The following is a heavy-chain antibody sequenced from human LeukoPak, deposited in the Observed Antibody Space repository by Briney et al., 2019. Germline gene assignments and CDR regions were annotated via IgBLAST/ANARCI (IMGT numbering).Heavy chain of an antibody. D-gene: IGHD6-19*01. CDR2: IWYDGSNK. V-gene: IGHV3-33*01. CDR1: GFTFSSYG. J-gene: IGHJ3*02. CDR3: ARGMGSGSDAFDI. Sequence: PGGSLRLSCAASGFTFSSYGMHWVRQAPGKGLEWVAVIWYDGSNKYYADSVKGRFTISRDNSKNTLYLQMNSLRAEDTAVYYCARGMGSGSDAFDIWGQGTMVTVSS.